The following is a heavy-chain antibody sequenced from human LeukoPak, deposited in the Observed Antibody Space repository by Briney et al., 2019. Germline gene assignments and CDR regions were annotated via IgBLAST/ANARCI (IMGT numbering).Heavy chain of an antibody. CDR1: GYTFTSYG. CDR3: AVHDFYSGGYHFDY. D-gene: IGHD3-3*01. J-gene: IGHJ4*02. Sequence: ASAKVSCKASGYTFTSYGISWLRQAPGQGLEWLGWISGYNGNTNYAQKFQGRVTMTTDTPTSTAYMDLRSLKSDDTAVYYCAVHDFYSGGYHFDYWGQGTLVTVSS. V-gene: IGHV1-18*01. CDR2: ISGYNGNT.